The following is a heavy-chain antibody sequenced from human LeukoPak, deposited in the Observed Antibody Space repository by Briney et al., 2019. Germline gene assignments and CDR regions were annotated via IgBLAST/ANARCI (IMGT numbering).Heavy chain of an antibody. CDR2: IYYSGST. CDR1: GGSISSYY. Sequence: SETLSLTCTVSGGSISSYYWSWIRQPPGKGLEWIGSIYYSGSTYYNPSLKSRVTISVDTSKNQFSLKLSSVTAADTAVYYCAVNYYDSSGYYFDYWGQGTLVTVSS. J-gene: IGHJ4*02. D-gene: IGHD3-22*01. V-gene: IGHV4-59*04. CDR3: AVNYYDSSGYYFDY.